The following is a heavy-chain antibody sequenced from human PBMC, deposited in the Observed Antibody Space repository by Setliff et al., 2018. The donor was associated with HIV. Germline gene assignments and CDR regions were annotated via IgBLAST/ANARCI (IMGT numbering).Heavy chain of an antibody. CDR1: GGSISSGGYS. CDR3: ASTYCGGDCYSRYFQH. CDR2: IYHSGNT. V-gene: IGHV4-30-2*03. J-gene: IGHJ1*01. Sequence: SETLSLTCAVSGGSISSGGYSWSWIRQPPGKGLEWIGSIYHSGNTYYMPSLQSRVTISVDTSKNQFSLKLSSVTAADTAVYYCASTYCGGDCYSRYFQHWGQGTLVTVSS. D-gene: IGHD2-21*02.